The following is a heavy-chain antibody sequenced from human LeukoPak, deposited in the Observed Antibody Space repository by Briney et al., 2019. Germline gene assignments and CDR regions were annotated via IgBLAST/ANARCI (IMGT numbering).Heavy chain of an antibody. Sequence: PGGSLRLSCTASGFTFGDYAMSWVRQAPGKGLEWGGFIRGKAYGGTTESVASVKGRFTISRDDSKSLAYLQMNSLKTEDTAVYYCTRAGRAASFYFDYWGQGTLVTVSS. V-gene: IGHV3-49*04. D-gene: IGHD2-15*01. CDR3: TRAGRAASFYFDY. CDR1: GFTFGDYA. J-gene: IGHJ4*02. CDR2: IRGKAYGGTT.